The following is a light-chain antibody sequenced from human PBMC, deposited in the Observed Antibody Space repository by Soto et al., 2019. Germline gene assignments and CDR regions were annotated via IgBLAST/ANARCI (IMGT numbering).Light chain of an antibody. V-gene: IGKV1-39*01. CDR1: QSISSY. J-gene: IGKJ4*01. CDR3: QQSYSTPFS. Sequence: DIQMTQSPSSLSASVRDRVTITCRASQSISSYLNWYQQKPGKAPKLLISAASTLQSGVPSRFSGSGSGTDFSLTISSRHPQDFATYYCQQSYSTPFSFGGGTKVGIK. CDR2: AAS.